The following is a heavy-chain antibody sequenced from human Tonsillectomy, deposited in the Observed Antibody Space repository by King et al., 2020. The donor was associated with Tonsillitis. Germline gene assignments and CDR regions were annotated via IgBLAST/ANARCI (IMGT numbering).Heavy chain of an antibody. CDR2: MNPNSGNT. V-gene: IGHV1-8*01. CDR1: GHTFTSSD. J-gene: IGHJ3*02. CDR3: ARDFAGSITIAFDI. D-gene: IGHD3-10*01. Sequence: QLVQSGAEVKKPGASVKVSCEASGHTFTSSDINWVRQASGQGLEWMGWMNPNSGNTGYAQKFQGRVTMTSNTSISTAYMELSSLRSEDTAVYYCARDFAGSITIAFDIWGQGTMVTVSS.